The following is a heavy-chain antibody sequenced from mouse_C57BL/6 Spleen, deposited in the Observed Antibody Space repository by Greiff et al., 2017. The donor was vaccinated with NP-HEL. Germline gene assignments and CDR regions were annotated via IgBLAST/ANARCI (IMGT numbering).Heavy chain of an antibody. J-gene: IGHJ1*03. Sequence: EVQLVESGEGLVKPGGSLKLSCAASGFTFSSYAMSWVRQTPEKRLEWVAYISSGGDYIYYADTVKGRFTISRDNARNTLYLQMSSLKSEDTAMYYCTRGSITTVVATGGYFDVWGTGTTVTVSS. CDR1: GFTFSSYA. CDR3: TRGSITTVVATGGYFDV. V-gene: IGHV5-9-1*02. CDR2: ISSGGDYI. D-gene: IGHD1-1*01.